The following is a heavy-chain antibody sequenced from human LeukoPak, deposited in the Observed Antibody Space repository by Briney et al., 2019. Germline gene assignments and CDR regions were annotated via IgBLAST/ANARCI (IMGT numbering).Heavy chain of an antibody. Sequence: PGGSLRLSCAASGFTFSSYGMNWVRQAPGKGLEWVSYISSSSSTIYYADSVKGRFTISRDNAKNSLYLQMNSLRAEDTAVYYCARESDKADDAFDIWGQGTMVTVSS. CDR1: GFTFSSYG. CDR2: ISSSSSTI. J-gene: IGHJ3*02. CDR3: ARESDKADDAFDI. V-gene: IGHV3-48*01.